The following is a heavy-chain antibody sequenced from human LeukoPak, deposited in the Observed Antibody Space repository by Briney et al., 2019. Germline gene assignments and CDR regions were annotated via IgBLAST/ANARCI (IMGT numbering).Heavy chain of an antibody. V-gene: IGHV3-23*01. J-gene: IGHJ5*02. D-gene: IGHD6-19*01. CDR3: AKDPDGHRYSSGWYWFDP. Sequence: GGSLRLSCAASGFTFSSYAMSWVRQAPGKGLEWVSAISGSGGGTYYADSVKGRFTISRDNSKNTLYLQMNSLRAEDTAVYHCAKDPDGHRYSSGWYWFDPWGQGTLVTVSS. CDR2: ISGSGGGT. CDR1: GFTFSSYA.